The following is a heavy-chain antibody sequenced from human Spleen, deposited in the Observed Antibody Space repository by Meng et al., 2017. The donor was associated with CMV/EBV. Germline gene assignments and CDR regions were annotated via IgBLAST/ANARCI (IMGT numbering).Heavy chain of an antibody. V-gene: IGHV3-53*01. CDR3: AKELQWLGGDFDY. Sequence: GESLKISCAASGFTVSSNYMSWVRQAPGKGLEWVSVIYRGGSTYYADSVKGRFTISRDNSKNTLYLRMNSLRAEDTAVYYCAKELQWLGGDFDYWGQGTLVTVSS. CDR1: GFTVSSNY. D-gene: IGHD6-19*01. J-gene: IGHJ4*02. CDR2: IYRGGST.